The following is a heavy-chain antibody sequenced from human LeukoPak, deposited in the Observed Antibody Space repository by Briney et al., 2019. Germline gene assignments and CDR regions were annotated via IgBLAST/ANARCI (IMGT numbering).Heavy chain of an antibody. CDR2: IYYSGST. J-gene: IGHJ5*02. CDR3: ARRRGYCSSTSCYSNWFDP. V-gene: IGHV4-59*08. CDR1: GGSISSYY. D-gene: IGHD2-2*01. Sequence: SETLSLTCTVSGGSISSYYWSWIRQPPGKGLEWIGYIYYSGSTNYNPSLKSRVTISVDTSKNQFSLKLSSVTAADTAVYYCARRRGYCSSTSCYSNWFDPWGQGTLVTVSS.